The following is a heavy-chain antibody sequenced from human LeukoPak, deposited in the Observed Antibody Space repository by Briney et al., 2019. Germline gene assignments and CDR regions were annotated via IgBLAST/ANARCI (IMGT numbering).Heavy chain of an antibody. CDR2: ISSSSSYI. Sequence: KPGGSLRLSCAASGFTFSSYSMNWVRQAPGRGLEWVSSISSSSSYIYYADSVKGRFTISRDNAKNSLYLQMNSLRAEDTAVYYCARLRFGEYYYGMDVWGQGTTVTVSS. V-gene: IGHV3-21*01. CDR3: ARLRFGEYYYGMDV. D-gene: IGHD3-10*01. J-gene: IGHJ6*02. CDR1: GFTFSSYS.